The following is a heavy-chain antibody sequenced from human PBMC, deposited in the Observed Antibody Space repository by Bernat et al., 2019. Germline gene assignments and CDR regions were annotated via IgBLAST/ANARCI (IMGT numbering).Heavy chain of an antibody. D-gene: IGHD1-26*01. V-gene: IGHV3-23*01. J-gene: IGHJ3*02. CDR1: RFTFSSYA. Sequence: EVQLLESGGGLVQPGGSLRLSCAASRFTFSSYAMSWVRQAPGKGLEWVSAVSGSGGSTYYADSVKGRFTISRDNAKNSLYLQMNSLRAEDTAVYYCARDQIVGATIDAFDIWGQGTMVTVSS. CDR3: ARDQIVGATIDAFDI. CDR2: VSGSGGST.